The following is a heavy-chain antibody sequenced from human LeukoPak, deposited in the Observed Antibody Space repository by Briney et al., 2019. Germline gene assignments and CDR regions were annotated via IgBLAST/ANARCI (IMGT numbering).Heavy chain of an antibody. V-gene: IGHV1-46*01. J-gene: IGHJ4*02. Sequence: ASLKVSSKASGFTFTIYYIHWGRQVPGQGLEWMGIINPNGGDTSHTQKFQGRLTLTWDTPTSTVYMELSSLRSEDTAVYYCAIQAFDYWGQGTLVTVSS. CDR2: INPNGGDT. CDR1: GFTFTIYY. CDR3: AIQAFDY.